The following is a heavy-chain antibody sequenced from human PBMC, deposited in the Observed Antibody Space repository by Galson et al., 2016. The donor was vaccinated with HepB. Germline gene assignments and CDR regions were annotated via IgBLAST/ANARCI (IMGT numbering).Heavy chain of an antibody. V-gene: IGHV4-34*01. Sequence: SETLSLTCAVYGGSFSGYYWSWIRQPPGKGLEWIGEINHSGSTNYNPSLKSRVTISVDRSKNQFSLKLASVTAVDTAVYYCASDATLYYYGSGSYYYGMDVWGQGTTVTVSS. J-gene: IGHJ6*02. D-gene: IGHD3-10*01. CDR3: ASDATLYYYGSGSYYYGMDV. CDR1: GGSFSGYY. CDR2: INHSGST.